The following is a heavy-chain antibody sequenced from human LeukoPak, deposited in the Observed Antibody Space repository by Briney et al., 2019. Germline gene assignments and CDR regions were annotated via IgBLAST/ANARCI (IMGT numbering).Heavy chain of an antibody. D-gene: IGHD3-10*01. CDR1: GFTFSSYD. Sequence: GGSLRLSCAASGFTFSSYDMSWVRQAPGKGLEWVSAISGSDGSTYYADSVKGRFTISRDNSKNTLYLQMNSLRAEDTAVYYCARGDYYGSGSYYHDVLDIWGQGTMVTVSS. J-gene: IGHJ3*02. V-gene: IGHV3-23*01. CDR2: ISGSDGST. CDR3: ARGDYYGSGSYYHDVLDI.